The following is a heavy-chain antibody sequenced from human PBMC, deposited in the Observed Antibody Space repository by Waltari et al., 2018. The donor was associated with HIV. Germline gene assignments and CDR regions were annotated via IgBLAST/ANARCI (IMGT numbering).Heavy chain of an antibody. CDR1: GFTFSSYN. CDR2: IISGSGTM. D-gene: IGHD4-4*01. Sequence: EVQLVESGGGLVQPGGSLRLSCAAAGFTFSSYNMNWVRQAPGRGLEWISNIISGSGTMSFADSVKGRFTISRDNAKNSLYLQVNSLRDEDTAVYYCARDSRIYSYGFDIWGQGTTVTVSS. V-gene: IGHV3-48*02. CDR3: ARDSRIYSYGFDI. J-gene: IGHJ3*02.